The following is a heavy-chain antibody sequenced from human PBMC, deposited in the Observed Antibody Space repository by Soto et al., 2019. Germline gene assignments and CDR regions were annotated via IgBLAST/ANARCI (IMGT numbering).Heavy chain of an antibody. J-gene: IGHJ4*02. CDR1: GFTFDDHG. D-gene: IGHD6-13*01. Sequence: EVQLVESGGGVVRPGGSLRLSCAASGFTFDDHGMSWVRQAPGKGLEWVSGINWNGGIASDADSAKGRFIISRDNTKNSRCLQMDSLRAEDTALYYCARSSGWSFTYFDYWGQGTLVTVSS. CDR3: ARSSGWSFTYFDY. V-gene: IGHV3-20*04. CDR2: INWNGGIA.